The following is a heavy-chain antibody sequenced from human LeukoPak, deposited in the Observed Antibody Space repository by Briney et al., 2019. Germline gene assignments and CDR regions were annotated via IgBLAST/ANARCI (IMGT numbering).Heavy chain of an antibody. CDR3: ARSRGVVDWFDP. CDR1: GDSITTYY. Sequence: SETLSLTCSVSGDSITTYYWSCIRQPPGRGLEWIGYFYYSGSTNYNPSLKSRVTISVDTSKNQFSLKLSSVTAADTAAYYCARSRGVVDWFDPWGQGTLVTISS. V-gene: IGHV4-59*08. CDR2: FYYSGST. J-gene: IGHJ5*02. D-gene: IGHD3-10*01.